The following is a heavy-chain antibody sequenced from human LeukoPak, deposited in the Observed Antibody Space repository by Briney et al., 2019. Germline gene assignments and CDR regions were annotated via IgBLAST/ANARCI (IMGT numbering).Heavy chain of an antibody. D-gene: IGHD5-12*01. CDR2: INPNSGGT. V-gene: IGHV1-2*02. J-gene: IGHJ4*02. CDR1: GYTFTGYY. Sequence: ASVKVSCKASGYTFTGYYMHWVRQAPGQGLEWMGWINPNSGGTNYAQKFQGRVTMTRDTSVTTAYMELSRLRSDDTAVYYCAGSGGYSGYDPYYFDYWGQGTLVTVSS. CDR3: AGSGGYSGYDPYYFDY.